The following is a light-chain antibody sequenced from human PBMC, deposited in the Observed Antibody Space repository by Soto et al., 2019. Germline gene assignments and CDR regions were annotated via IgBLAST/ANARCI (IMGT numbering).Light chain of an antibody. CDR1: SSDVGGYNY. J-gene: IGLJ1*01. V-gene: IGLV2-11*01. CDR3: CSYAGSYIYV. CDR2: DVS. Sequence: QSALTQPRSVSGSPGQSVTISCTGTSSDVGGYNYVSWYQQHPGKAPKLMIYDVSKRPSGVPDRFSGSKSGNTASLTISGLQAEDEADYYCCSYAGSYIYVFGPGTKVTV.